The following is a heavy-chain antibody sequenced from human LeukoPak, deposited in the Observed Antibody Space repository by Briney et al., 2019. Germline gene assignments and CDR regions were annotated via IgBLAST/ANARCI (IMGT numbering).Heavy chain of an antibody. CDR2: IRYDETKE. J-gene: IGHJ6*03. V-gene: IGHV3-30*02. D-gene: IGHD1-1*01. Sequence: GGSLGLSCAASGFTFTNYGMHWVRQAPGKGLEWVAFIRYDETKEFYADSVKGRFTVSRDNSKSTLYLQMNSLRPEDTGVYCCAKAAVATGYHYTYYMDVWGKGTTVTIS. CDR1: GFTFTNYG. CDR3: AKAAVATGYHYTYYMDV.